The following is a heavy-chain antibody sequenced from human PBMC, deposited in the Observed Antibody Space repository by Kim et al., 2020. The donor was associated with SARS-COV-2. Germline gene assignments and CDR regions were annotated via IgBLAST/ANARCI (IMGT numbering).Heavy chain of an antibody. CDR2: INNDGSST. V-gene: IGHV3-74*01. CDR3: ARDAPYTSGWYVSYATGFFDP. Sequence: GGSLRLSCAASGFTFSNYWMHWVRQAPGKGLVWVSRINNDGSSTSYADSVKGQFTISRDNAKNTLFLQMNSLRAEDTAVYFCARDAPYTSGWYVSYATGFFDPWGQGTLVTVSS. D-gene: IGHD6-13*01. J-gene: IGHJ5*02. CDR1: GFTFSNYW.